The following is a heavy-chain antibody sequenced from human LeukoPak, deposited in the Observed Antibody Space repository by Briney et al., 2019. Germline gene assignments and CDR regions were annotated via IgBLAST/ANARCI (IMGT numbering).Heavy chain of an antibody. V-gene: IGHV3-21*01. Sequence: GGALRLSCAASGFTFSTYSMNWVRQAPGKGLEWVASISSSSIYIHYADSVRGRFTISRDNAKNSLYLQMNSLRAEDTAVYYCARDQTTYLTTTEYKWFDPWGQGTLVTVSS. CDR3: ARDQTTYLTTTEYKWFDP. CDR1: GFTFSTYS. J-gene: IGHJ5*02. CDR2: ISSSSIYI. D-gene: IGHD1-1*01.